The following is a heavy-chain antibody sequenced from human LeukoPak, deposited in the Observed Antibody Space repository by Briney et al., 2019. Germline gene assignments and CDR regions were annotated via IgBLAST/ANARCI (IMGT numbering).Heavy chain of an antibody. CDR3: ARVDRYHYYLDV. Sequence: SVKVSCKASVGTFSSHSITWLRQAPGQGLEWMGGIMPLFNTANYAQQFQGRVTITTDESTSTAYMELSSLRFEDTAMYYCARVDRYHYYLDVWGKGTTVTVSS. V-gene: IGHV1-69*05. J-gene: IGHJ6*03. CDR1: VGTFSSHS. CDR2: IMPLFNTA.